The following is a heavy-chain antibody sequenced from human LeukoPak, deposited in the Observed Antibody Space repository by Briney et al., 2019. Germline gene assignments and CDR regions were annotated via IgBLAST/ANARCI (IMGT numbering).Heavy chain of an antibody. CDR1: GGTISSYV. CDR2: IIPIFGTA. CDR3: AREGCSSGSGYLRSITVGNWFEP. J-gene: IGHJ5*02. D-gene: IGHD2-2*01. V-gene: IGHV1-69*01. Sequence: SGMVSCKASGGTISSYVISWVRQPPGQRVECGGGIIPIFGTANYAQKFQGRGTITPDENTSTAHMVLSSLRSEGPAAYYCAREGCSSGSGYLRSITVGNWFEPWGQGNLVTLSS.